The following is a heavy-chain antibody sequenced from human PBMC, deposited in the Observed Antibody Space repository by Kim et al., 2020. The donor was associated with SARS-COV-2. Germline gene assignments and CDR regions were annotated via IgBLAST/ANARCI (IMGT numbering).Heavy chain of an antibody. V-gene: IGHV1-46*01. Sequence: AQKFPGRVTMTRDTSTSTGYMELSSLRSEDTAVYYCARDPYRVQAGGMDVWGQGTTVTVSS. J-gene: IGHJ6*02. D-gene: IGHD2-21*01. CDR3: ARDPYRVQAGGMDV.